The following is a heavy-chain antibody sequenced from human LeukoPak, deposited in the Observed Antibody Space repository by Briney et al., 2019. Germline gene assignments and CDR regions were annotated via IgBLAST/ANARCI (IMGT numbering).Heavy chain of an antibody. CDR3: ARFTSTSLRDYGDHQYYFDY. D-gene: IGHD4-17*01. J-gene: IGHJ4*02. CDR1: GGPISSSSYY. CDR2: IYYSGST. Sequence: SETLSLTCTVSGGPISSSSYYWGWIRQPPGKGLEWIGSIYYSGSTYYNPSLKSRVTISVDTSKNQFSLKLSSVTAADTAVYYCARFTSTSLRDYGDHQYYFDYWGQGTLVTVSS. V-gene: IGHV4-39*01.